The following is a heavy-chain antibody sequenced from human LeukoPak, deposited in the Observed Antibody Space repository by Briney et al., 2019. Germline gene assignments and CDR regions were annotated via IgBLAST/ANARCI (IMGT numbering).Heavy chain of an antibody. Sequence: GGSLRLSCAASGFTFSSYDMHWVRQATGKGLEWVSAIGTAGDAYYPGSVKGRFTISRENAKNSLYLQMNSLRAGDTAVYYCARGRTYYDILTGYSSPPDLVDYWGQGTLVTVSS. CDR1: GFTFSSYD. J-gene: IGHJ4*02. D-gene: IGHD3-9*01. V-gene: IGHV3-13*01. CDR2: IGTAGDA. CDR3: ARGRTYYDILTGYSSPPDLVDY.